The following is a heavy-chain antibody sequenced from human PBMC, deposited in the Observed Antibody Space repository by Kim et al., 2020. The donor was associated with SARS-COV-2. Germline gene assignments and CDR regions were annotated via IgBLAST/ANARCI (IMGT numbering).Heavy chain of an antibody. CDR3: TRVPGTPLAFWDAFDI. D-gene: IGHD1-1*01. V-gene: IGHV3-73*01. Sequence: SVNGRFTISGDDSTNTASLQMNSLETEDTAVYFCTRVPGTPLAFWDAFDIWGQGTMVTVSS. J-gene: IGHJ3*02.